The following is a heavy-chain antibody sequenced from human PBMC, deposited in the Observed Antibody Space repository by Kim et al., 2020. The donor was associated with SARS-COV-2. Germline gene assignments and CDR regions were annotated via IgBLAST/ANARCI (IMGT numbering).Heavy chain of an antibody. Sequence: GGSLRLSCAASGFTFSSYAMHWVRQAPGKGLEWVAVIWYDGSNKYYADSVKGRFTISRDNSKNTLYLQMNSLRAEDTAVYYCAKGDRNDLGYFAYWGQGTLVTVSS. CDR2: IWYDGSNK. CDR3: AKGDRNDLGYFAY. V-gene: IGHV3-33*06. J-gene: IGHJ4*02. CDR1: GFTFSSYA. D-gene: IGHD1-1*01.